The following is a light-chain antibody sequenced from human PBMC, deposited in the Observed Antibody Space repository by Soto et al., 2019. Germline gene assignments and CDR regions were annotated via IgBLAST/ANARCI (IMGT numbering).Light chain of an antibody. CDR1: SSDIGDSNY. J-gene: IGLJ1*01. Sequence: QSALTQPASVSGSPGQSITISCTVTSSDIGDSNYVSWYQQHPGKAPKLVIYDVSNRPSGVSNRFSGSKSANTASLTISGLQAEDEAYYYCSSFRSSSTSYVFGTGTKLTVL. CDR3: SSFRSSSTSYV. V-gene: IGLV2-14*03. CDR2: DVS.